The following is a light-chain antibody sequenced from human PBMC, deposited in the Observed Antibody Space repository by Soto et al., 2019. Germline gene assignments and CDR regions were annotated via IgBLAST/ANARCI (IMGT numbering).Light chain of an antibody. CDR3: QQYDNSPLT. Sequence: EIVLTQSPGTLSLSPGERATLSCRASQSVSSSSLAWYQQKPGQAPRLLIYGASSRATGIPDRFSGSGSGTDFTLTISRLEPEDFAVYYCQQYDNSPLTFGQGTKLEIK. V-gene: IGKV3-20*01. CDR1: QSVSSSS. J-gene: IGKJ2*01. CDR2: GAS.